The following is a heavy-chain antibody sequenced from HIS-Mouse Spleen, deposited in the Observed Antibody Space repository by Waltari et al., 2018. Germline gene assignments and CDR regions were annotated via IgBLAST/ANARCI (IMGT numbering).Heavy chain of an antibody. Sequence: EVQLVESGGGLVQPGRSLRLSCAASGFTFDDYAMHWVRQAPGKGLEWVSGISWNGGSVGYADSVKGRFTISRDNAKNSLYLQMNSLRAEDTALYYCAIDSGSYWGGFFDYWGQGTLVTVSS. D-gene: IGHD1-26*01. V-gene: IGHV3-9*01. CDR3: AIDSGSYWGGFFDY. CDR1: GFTFDDYA. J-gene: IGHJ4*02. CDR2: ISWNGGSV.